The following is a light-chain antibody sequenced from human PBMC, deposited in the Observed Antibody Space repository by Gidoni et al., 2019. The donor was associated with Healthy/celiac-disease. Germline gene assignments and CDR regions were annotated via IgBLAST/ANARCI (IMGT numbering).Light chain of an antibody. CDR1: QSLVHSDGNTY. V-gene: IGKV2-30*02. CDR3: MQGTHWPPWT. CDR2: KVS. J-gene: IGKJ1*01. Sequence: DVVMTQSPLSLPVTLGQPASISCRSSQSLVHSDGNTYLNWCQQRPGQSPRRLIYKVSNRDSGVPDRFSGGGSGTDFTLKISRVEAEDVGVYYCMQGTHWPPWTFGQGTKVEIK.